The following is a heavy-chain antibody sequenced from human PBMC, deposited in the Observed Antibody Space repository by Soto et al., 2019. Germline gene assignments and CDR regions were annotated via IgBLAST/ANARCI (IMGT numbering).Heavy chain of an antibody. CDR3: TIEGAYPGPDFDY. V-gene: IGHV3-72*01. CDR2: TKNKANSYTT. Sequence: GSLRLSCAASGFTFSDRYMDWVRQAPGKGLEWVGRTKNKANSYTTEYAASVKGRFTISRDYSRDSVYLQMNSLKTDDTAVYYCTIEGAYPGPDFDYWGQGTLVTVSS. CDR1: GFTFSDRY. J-gene: IGHJ4*02. D-gene: IGHD3-16*01.